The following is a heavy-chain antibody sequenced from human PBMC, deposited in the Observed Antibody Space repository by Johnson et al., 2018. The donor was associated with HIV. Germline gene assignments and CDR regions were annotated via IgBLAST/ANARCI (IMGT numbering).Heavy chain of an antibody. CDR2: IKQDGSEK. J-gene: IGHJ3*02. Sequence: EKLVESGGGLVQPGGSLRLSCAASGITFSSYGMHWVRQAPGKGLEWVANIKQDGSEKYYVDSVKGRFTISRDNAKNSLYLQMNSLRAEDTAVYYCARGEYQLLSGGFAFDIWGQGTMVTVSS. V-gene: IGHV3-7*01. CDR3: ARGEYQLLSGGFAFDI. D-gene: IGHD2-2*01. CDR1: GITFSSYG.